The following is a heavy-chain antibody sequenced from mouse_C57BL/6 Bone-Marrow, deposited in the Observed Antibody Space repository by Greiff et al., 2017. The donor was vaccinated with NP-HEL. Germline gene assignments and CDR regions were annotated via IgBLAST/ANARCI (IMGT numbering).Heavy chain of an antibody. V-gene: IGHV7-3*01. Sequence: VKLMESGGGLVQPGGSLSLSCAASGFTFTDYYMSWVRQPPGKALEWLGFIRNKANGYTTEYSASVKGRFTISSDNSQSILYLQMNALRAEDSATYYCARYRSGFDYWGQGTTLTVSS. J-gene: IGHJ2*01. D-gene: IGHD3-2*02. CDR3: ARYRSGFDY. CDR2: IRNKANGYTT. CDR1: GFTFTDYY.